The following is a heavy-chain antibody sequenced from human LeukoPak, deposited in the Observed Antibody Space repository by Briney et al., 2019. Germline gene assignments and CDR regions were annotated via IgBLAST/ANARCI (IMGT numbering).Heavy chain of an antibody. CDR1: GGTFTSYY. Sequence: GASVRVSCKASGGTFTSYYMHWVRQAPGQGLEWMGIINPSGGSTSYAQKFQGRVTMTRDMSTSTVYMELSSLRSEDTAVYYCARVGATTRAYYFDYWGQGTLVTVSS. D-gene: IGHD1-26*01. V-gene: IGHV1-46*01. CDR3: ARVGATTRAYYFDY. J-gene: IGHJ4*02. CDR2: INPSGGST.